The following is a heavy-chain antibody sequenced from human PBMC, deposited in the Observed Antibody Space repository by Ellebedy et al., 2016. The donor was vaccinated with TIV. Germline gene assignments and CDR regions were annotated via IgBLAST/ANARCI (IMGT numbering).Heavy chain of an antibody. Sequence: MPSETLSLTCNVSGASITTFYWNWIRQPPGKGLEWIGDIFSRGRSKYNPSLKGRVTISLDTSKSQISLKITSVTAADTAVYFCARRNAGATGLDFWGQGALVTVSS. V-gene: IGHV4-59*01. CDR2: IFSRGRS. CDR1: GASITTFY. D-gene: IGHD1-26*01. CDR3: ARRNAGATGLDF. J-gene: IGHJ4*02.